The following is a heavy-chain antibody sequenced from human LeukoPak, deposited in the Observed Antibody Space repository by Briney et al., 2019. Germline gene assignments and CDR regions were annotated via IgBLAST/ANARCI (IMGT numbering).Heavy chain of an antibody. CDR1: GYIFTGYC. Sequence: ASVKVSCKASGYIFTGYCMHWVRQAPGQGLEWMGIINPSGGTTSYAQKFQGRVTMTRDTSTSTVYMELTSLRSEDTAVYSCARGGDGSNIYWYFDLWGRGTLVTVSP. CDR2: INPSGGTT. CDR3: ARGGDGSNIYWYFDL. V-gene: IGHV1-46*01. D-gene: IGHD5-24*01. J-gene: IGHJ2*01.